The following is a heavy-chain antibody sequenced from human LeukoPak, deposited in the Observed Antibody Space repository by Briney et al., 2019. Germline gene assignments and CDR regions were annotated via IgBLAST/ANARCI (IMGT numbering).Heavy chain of an antibody. CDR3: AKDLGGSATTV. V-gene: IGHV3-9*01. CDR2: ISWSGDRM. J-gene: IGHJ4*02. D-gene: IGHD2-2*01. Sequence: GGPLRLSCAASGFTLRVHFMHWVQQPPGRGLGWVSSISWSGDRMGYADAVKGRFTISRDNAKNSLFLRMNSLRVEDTALYYCAKDLGGSATTVWGQGTLVTVSS. CDR1: GFTLRVHF.